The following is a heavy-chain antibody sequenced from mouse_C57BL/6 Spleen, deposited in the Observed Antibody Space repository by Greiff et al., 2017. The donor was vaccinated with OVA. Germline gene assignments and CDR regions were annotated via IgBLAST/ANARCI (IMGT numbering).Heavy chain of an antibody. CDR1: GFTFSDAW. V-gene: IGHV6-6*01. D-gene: IGHD1-1*01. CDR2: IRHKANNHAT. Sequence: EVKVEESGGGLVQPGGSMKLSCAASGFTFSDAWMDWVRQSPEKGLEWVAEIRHKANNHATYYAESVKGRFTISRDDYKSSVYMQMNSLRAEDTGSYYCTRIYYYGSSYVRYFDVWGTGTTVTVSS. J-gene: IGHJ1*03. CDR3: TRIYYYGSSYVRYFDV.